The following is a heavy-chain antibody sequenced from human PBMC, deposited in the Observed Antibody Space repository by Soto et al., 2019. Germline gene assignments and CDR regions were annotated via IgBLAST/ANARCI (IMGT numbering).Heavy chain of an antibody. CDR2: ITPLYGTK. V-gene: IGHV1-69*12. D-gene: IGHD3-16*01. CDR1: GGTFSSYS. Sequence: QVQLVQSGPEVKEPGSSVKVSCKTSGGTFSSYSLNWVRQAPGQGLEWMGVITPLYGTKNYAQRFRGRVTFAADDSTSTVFMELTRAPSDDTAVYFCARGGTLKPFDPWGQGTLVTVSS. J-gene: IGHJ5*02. CDR3: ARGGTLKPFDP.